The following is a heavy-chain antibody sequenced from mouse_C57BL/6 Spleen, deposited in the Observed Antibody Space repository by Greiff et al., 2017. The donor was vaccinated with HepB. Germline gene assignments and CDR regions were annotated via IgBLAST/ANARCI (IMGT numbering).Heavy chain of an antibody. J-gene: IGHJ2*01. CDR1: GFTFSSYA. CDR3: ARERGHFDY. V-gene: IGHV5-4*01. Sequence: EVQVVESGGGLVKPGGSLKLSCAASGFTFSSYAMSWVRQTPEKRLEWVATISDGGSYTYYPDNVKGRFTISRDNAKNNLYLQMSHLKSEDTAMYYCARERGHFDYWGQGTTLTVSS. CDR2: ISDGGSYT.